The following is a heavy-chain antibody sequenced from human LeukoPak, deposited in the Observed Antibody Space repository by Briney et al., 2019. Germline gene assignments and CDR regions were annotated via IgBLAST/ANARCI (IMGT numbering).Heavy chain of an antibody. V-gene: IGHV4-34*01. CDR2: INHSGST. CDR3: ARLVRDGYNHNLRGYYFDY. D-gene: IGHD5-24*01. Sequence: SETLSLTCAVYGGFFSGYYWSWIRQPPGKGLEWIGEINHSGSTNYNPSLKSRVTISVDTSKNQFSLKLSSVAAADTAVYYCARLVRDGYNHNLRGYYFDYWGQGTLVTVSS. J-gene: IGHJ4*02. CDR1: GGFFSGYY.